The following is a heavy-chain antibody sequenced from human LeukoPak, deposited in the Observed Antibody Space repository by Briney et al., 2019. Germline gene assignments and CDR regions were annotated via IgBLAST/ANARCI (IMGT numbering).Heavy chain of an antibody. CDR2: ISYDGSNK. D-gene: IGHD3-10*01. Sequence: PGGSLRLSCAASGFTFSSYAMHWVRQAPGKGLEWVAVISYDGSNKYYADSVKGRFTISRDNSKNTLYLQMNSLRAEDTAVYYCARDVTRAFGEENDKLHWGQGTLVTVSS. CDR1: GFTFSSYA. J-gene: IGHJ4*02. V-gene: IGHV3-30-3*01. CDR3: ARDVTRAFGEENDKLH.